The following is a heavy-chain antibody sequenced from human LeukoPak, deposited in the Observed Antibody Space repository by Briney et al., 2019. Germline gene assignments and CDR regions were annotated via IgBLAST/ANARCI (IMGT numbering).Heavy chain of an antibody. J-gene: IGHJ4*02. CDR3: AREVVLFFDY. Sequence: PSDTLSLTCTVSGGSIISDSYYWSWIRQPPGKGLEWVGSIHYSGSTYDNPSLKSRVTISVDTSKSQFSLKLTSVTAADTAVYYCAREVVLFFDYWGQGTLVTVSS. V-gene: IGHV4-39*07. CDR2: IHYSGST. CDR1: GGSIISDSYY. D-gene: IGHD3-22*01.